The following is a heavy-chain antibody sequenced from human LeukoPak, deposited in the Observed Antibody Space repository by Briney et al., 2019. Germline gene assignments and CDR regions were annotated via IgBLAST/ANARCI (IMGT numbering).Heavy chain of an antibody. CDR2: IIPIFGIA. Sequence: KVSRKDSGGTFSSYAISWVRQAPGQGLEWMGRIIPIFGIANYAQKFQGRVTITADKSTSTAYMELSSLRSEDTAVYYCARRGYSGYDDYYYYGMDVWGQGTTVTVSS. D-gene: IGHD5-12*01. CDR3: ARRGYSGYDDYYYYGMDV. CDR1: GGTFSSYA. J-gene: IGHJ6*02. V-gene: IGHV1-69*04.